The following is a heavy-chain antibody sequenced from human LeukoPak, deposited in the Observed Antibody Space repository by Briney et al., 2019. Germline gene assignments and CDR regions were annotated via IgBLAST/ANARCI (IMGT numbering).Heavy chain of an antibody. CDR3: AREGSAYNFDY. V-gene: IGHV3-74*01. CDR1: GFTFSTSW. CDR2: VESNGRNT. D-gene: IGHD5-24*01. Sequence: GGSLRLSCAASGFTFSTSWMHWVRQAPGKGLVWVSRVESNGRNTIYADSVKGRFTISRDNRKNTLYLQMNSLRAEDTAVYYCAREGSAYNFDYWGQGTLVTVSS. J-gene: IGHJ4*02.